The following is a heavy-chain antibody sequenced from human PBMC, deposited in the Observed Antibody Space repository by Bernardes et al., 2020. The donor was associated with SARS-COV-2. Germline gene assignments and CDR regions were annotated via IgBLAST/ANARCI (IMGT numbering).Heavy chain of an antibody. Sequence: GRSLRLSCAASEFTFSSYSMNWVRQAPGKGLEWVSSISSSSSYIYYADSVKGRFTISRDNAKNSLYLQMNSLRAEDTAVYYCARDTTYYDILTGYYPSYFDYWCQGTLVTVSS. CDR2: ISSSSSYI. CDR1: EFTFSSYS. CDR3: ARDTTYYDILTGYYPSYFDY. V-gene: IGHV3-21*01. D-gene: IGHD3-9*01. J-gene: IGHJ4*02.